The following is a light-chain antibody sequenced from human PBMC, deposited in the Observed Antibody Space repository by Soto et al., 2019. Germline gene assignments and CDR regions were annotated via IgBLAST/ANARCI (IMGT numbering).Light chain of an antibody. CDR2: DAP. V-gene: IGKV1-39*01. J-gene: IGKJ2*01. Sequence: DIQMSLSPSSLSASVGDRVTITCRASQTISTYLNWYQQKPGKAPRLLIYDAPRSRSVAPTTFSGRGSTTDFTLTIAILPQEDFSTYCWQQSDRTPYTFGQGTKVEIK. CDR3: QQSDRTPYT. CDR1: QTISTY.